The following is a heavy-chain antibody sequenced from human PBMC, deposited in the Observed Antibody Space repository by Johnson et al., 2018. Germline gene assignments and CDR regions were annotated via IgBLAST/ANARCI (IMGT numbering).Heavy chain of an antibody. CDR3: ARGYCTNGVCYTSYYYGMDV. J-gene: IGHJ6*02. V-gene: IGHV1-46*01. D-gene: IGHD2-8*01. Sequence: QVQLVQSGAEVKKPGASVKVSCKASGYTFTSYYMHWVRQAPGQGLEWMGIINPSGGSTSYAQKFQCRVTMTRDTSTSTVYMELGSLGSEDTAVYYWARGYCTNGVCYTSYYYGMDVWGQGTTVTVSS. CDR1: GYTFTSYY. CDR2: INPSGGST.